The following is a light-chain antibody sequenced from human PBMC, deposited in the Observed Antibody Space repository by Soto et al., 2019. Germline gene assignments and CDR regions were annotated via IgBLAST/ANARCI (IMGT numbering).Light chain of an antibody. J-gene: IGKJ2*01. Sequence: EIVLTQSPATLSLSPGERATLSCRASQSVSSYLAWYQQKPGQAPRLLIYDASNRATGIPARFSGSRSGTDVTLTIRSLVPEDFAVYYWQQRSNWPSYTFGQGTKLEIK. V-gene: IGKV3-11*01. CDR1: QSVSSY. CDR2: DAS. CDR3: QQRSNWPSYT.